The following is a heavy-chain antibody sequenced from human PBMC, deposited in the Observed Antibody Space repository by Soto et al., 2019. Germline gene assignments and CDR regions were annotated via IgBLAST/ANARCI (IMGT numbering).Heavy chain of an antibody. CDR2: ILVDGRT. D-gene: IGHD2-8*02. V-gene: IGHV3-23*01. CDR3: AKATATGGGAFDF. CDR1: GFPCGSYD. Sequence: EVQMLASGGGLAQPGGSLRLSCAASGFPCGSYDMTWVRQAPGKGLEWVSTILVDGRTFYVDSVKGRFTISRDNSRNTVYLQMNSLIAGDTALYYCAKATATGGGAFDFCGQGTMVTVSS. J-gene: IGHJ3*01.